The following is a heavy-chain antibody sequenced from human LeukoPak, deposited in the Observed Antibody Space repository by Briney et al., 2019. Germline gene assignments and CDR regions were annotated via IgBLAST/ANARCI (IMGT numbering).Heavy chain of an antibody. Sequence: GGSLRLSCAASGFTVSNKYMTWVRQAPGKGLEWVSRINSDGSSTSYADSVKGRFTISRDNAKNTLYLQMNSLRAEDTAVYYCTRDLDGSGNVNWFDPWGQGTLVTVSS. CDR3: TRDLDGSGNVNWFDP. V-gene: IGHV3-74*01. J-gene: IGHJ5*02. CDR2: INSDGSST. D-gene: IGHD3-10*01. CDR1: GFTVSNKY.